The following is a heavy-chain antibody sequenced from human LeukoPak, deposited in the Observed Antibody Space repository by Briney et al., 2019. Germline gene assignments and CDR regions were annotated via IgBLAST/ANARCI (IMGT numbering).Heavy chain of an antibody. CDR3: ATHNVYSYDSTHYYYYGMDV. J-gene: IGHJ6*02. Sequence: PGGSLRLSCAASGFTFISYAMSWVRQAPGKGLEWGSAISGSGGSTYYADSVKGRFTISRDNSKTTLYLQMNSLRAEDTAVYYCATHNVYSYDSTHYYYYGMDVWGQGSTVTVSS. D-gene: IGHD5-18*01. CDR2: ISGSGGST. V-gene: IGHV3-23*01. CDR1: GFTFISYA.